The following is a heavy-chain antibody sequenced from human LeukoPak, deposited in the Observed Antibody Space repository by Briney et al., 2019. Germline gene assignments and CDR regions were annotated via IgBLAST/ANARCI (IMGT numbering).Heavy chain of an antibody. Sequence: GGSLRLSCAAPGFTFSSYSMNWVRQAPGKGLEWVSSISSSSSYIYYADSMKGRFTISRDNAKNSLYLQMNSLRAEDTAVYYCARVIAAADYYFDYWGQGTLVTVSS. CDR2: ISSSSSYI. CDR1: GFTFSSYS. J-gene: IGHJ4*02. CDR3: ARVIAAADYYFDY. D-gene: IGHD6-13*01. V-gene: IGHV3-21*01.